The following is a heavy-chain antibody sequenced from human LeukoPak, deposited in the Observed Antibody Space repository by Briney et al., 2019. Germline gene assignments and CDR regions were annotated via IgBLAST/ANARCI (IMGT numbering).Heavy chain of an antibody. CDR2: ISSRSDYT. J-gene: IGHJ4*02. V-gene: IGHV3-23*01. CDR3: AKDRPNYYESNGHYYRRDGDY. CDR1: GFTFNIYA. Sequence: GGSLRLSCAASGFTFNIYAMSWVRQVPGKGLEWVSSISSRSDYTYYEDSVKGRFTISRDNSKNTLYLQVNSLRAEDTAIYYCAKDRPNYYESNGHYYRRDGDYWGQGTVVTVSS. D-gene: IGHD3-22*01.